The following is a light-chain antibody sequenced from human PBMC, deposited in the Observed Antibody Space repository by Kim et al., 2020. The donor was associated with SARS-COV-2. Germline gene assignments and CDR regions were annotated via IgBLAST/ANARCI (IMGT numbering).Light chain of an antibody. CDR2: GNS. V-gene: IGLV1-40*01. Sequence: GQKVTSSCTGSSSNIGAGYDVHWYQQLPGTAPKLLIYGNSNRPSGVPDRFSGSKSGTSASLAITGLQAEDEADYYCQSYDSSLVVFGGGTQLTVL. J-gene: IGLJ2*01. CDR3: QSYDSSLVV. CDR1: SSNIGAGYD.